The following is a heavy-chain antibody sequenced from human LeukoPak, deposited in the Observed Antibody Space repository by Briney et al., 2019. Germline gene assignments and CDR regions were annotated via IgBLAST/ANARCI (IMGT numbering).Heavy chain of an antibody. CDR3: AKSLPGSGSYDS. J-gene: IGHJ4*02. CDR1: GFRFSDCA. Sequence: GGSLRLSCAASGFRFSDCAMSWVRQAPGKGLQWVSTITNSGGDRYYADSVKGRFTISRDNSKNTLYLQMNSLSAEDTAIYYCAKSLPGSGSYDSWGQGSLVTVSS. V-gene: IGHV3-23*01. CDR2: ITNSGGDR. D-gene: IGHD3-10*01.